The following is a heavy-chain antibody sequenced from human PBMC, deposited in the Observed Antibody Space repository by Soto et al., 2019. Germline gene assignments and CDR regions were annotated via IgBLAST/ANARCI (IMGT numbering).Heavy chain of an antibody. D-gene: IGHD4-17*01. CDR2: IIPFFGTA. V-gene: IGHV1-69*13. CDR1: GGTFSTFG. Sequence: SVKVSCKASGGTFSTFGISWVRQAPGQGLEWMGGIIPFFGTARYSQKFEDRITITADESTNTVYRDLRSLKSEDTAIYYCAKAAPMDAGDKYYYDLWGQGALVTVSS. J-gene: IGHJ4*02. CDR3: AKAAPMDAGDKYYYDL.